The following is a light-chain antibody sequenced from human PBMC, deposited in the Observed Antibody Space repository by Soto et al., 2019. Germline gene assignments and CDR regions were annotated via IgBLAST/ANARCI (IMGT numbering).Light chain of an antibody. CDR1: QTISDW. CDR2: KTS. CDR3: QQYNSASVI. Sequence: DIQITQSPSTLSASVGDRVTITCRASQTISDWLAWYQQKPGKPPKTLIYKTSMLETGVPSRFSGSGSGTEFTLTISRLQPDDFATYYCQQYNSASVIFGQGTRLEIK. V-gene: IGKV1-5*03. J-gene: IGKJ5*01.